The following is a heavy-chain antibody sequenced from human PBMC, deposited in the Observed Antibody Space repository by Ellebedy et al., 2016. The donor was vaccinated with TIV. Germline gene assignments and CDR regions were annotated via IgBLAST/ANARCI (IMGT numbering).Heavy chain of an antibody. CDR3: AKVAGYCSGGSCYYYYGMDV. D-gene: IGHD2-15*01. CDR1: GYRFTSYW. V-gene: IGHV5-51*01. Sequence: GESLKISCTGSGYRFTSYWIGWVRQMPGTGLEWMGIINPGDSNIRYSPSFQGQVTFSADKSISPAYLQWSSLKASDTAMYYCAKVAGYCSGGSCYYYYGMDVWGQGTTVTVSS. J-gene: IGHJ6*02. CDR2: INPGDSNI.